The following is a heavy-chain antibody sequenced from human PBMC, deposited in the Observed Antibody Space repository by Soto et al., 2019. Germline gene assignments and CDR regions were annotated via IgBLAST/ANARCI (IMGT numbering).Heavy chain of an antibody. CDR2: IYYSGST. V-gene: IGHV4-31*03. Sequence: SETMCLTCTVAGGSIRSGGYYWSWIRKHPGKGLEWIGYIYYSGSTYYNPSLKSRVTISVDTSKNQFSLKLSSVTAADTAVYYCAREHRGYCSGGSCSDWGQGTLVTVSS. CDR3: AREHRGYCSGGSCSD. D-gene: IGHD2-15*01. CDR1: GGSIRSGGYY. J-gene: IGHJ4*02.